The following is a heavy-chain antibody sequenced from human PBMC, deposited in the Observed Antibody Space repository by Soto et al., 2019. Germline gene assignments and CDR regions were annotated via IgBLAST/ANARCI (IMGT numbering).Heavy chain of an antibody. Sequence: PGESLKISCKGSGYSFNSYWISWVRQMPGKGLEWMGRIDPSDSYTNYSPSFQGHVTISADKSISTAYLQWSSLKASDTAMYYCARLRITMVRGVNPQSYGMDVWGQGTTVTVSS. CDR1: GYSFNSYW. J-gene: IGHJ6*02. V-gene: IGHV5-10-1*01. CDR3: ARLRITMVRGVNPQSYGMDV. D-gene: IGHD3-10*01. CDR2: IDPSDSYT.